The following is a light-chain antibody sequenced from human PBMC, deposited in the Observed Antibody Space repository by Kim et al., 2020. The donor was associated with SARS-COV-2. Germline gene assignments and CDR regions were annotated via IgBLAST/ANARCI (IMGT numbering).Light chain of an antibody. CDR2: AAS. Sequence: EVQMTQSPATLSVSPGERATLSCRASESVTTEMAWYQQKPGQAPRLLIYAASTRATGIPARFSGSGSGTHFTLTISNLQSEDFATYYCHQYNDWLWTFGRGTKVEIK. CDR1: ESVTTE. V-gene: IGKV3-15*01. J-gene: IGKJ1*01. CDR3: HQYNDWLWT.